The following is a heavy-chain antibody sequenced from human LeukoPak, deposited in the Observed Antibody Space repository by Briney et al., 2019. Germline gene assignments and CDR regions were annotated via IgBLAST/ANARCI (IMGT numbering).Heavy chain of an antibody. D-gene: IGHD3-3*01. Sequence: GESLKISCKGSGYSFTSYWIGWVRQMPGKGLEWMGIIYPGDSDTRYSPSFQGQVTISADKSISTAYLQWSSLKASDTAMYYCASLLGDDFWSGYPYYFDYWGQGTLVTVPS. CDR2: IYPGDSDT. CDR1: GYSFTSYW. CDR3: ASLLGDDFWSGYPYYFDY. V-gene: IGHV5-51*01. J-gene: IGHJ4*02.